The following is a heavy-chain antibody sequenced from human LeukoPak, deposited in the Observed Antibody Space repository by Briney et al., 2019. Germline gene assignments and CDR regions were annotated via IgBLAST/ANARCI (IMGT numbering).Heavy chain of an antibody. J-gene: IGHJ6*03. CDR2: ISGSGGST. CDR1: GFTFSSYA. D-gene: IGHD1-14*01. Sequence: GGSLRLSCAASGFTFSSYAMSWVRQAPGKGLDWVSAISGSGGSTYYADSVKGRFTISRDNSKNTLYLQMNSLRAEDTAVYYCAKAPDYYYYYMDVWGKGTTVTVSS. CDR3: AKAPDYYYYYMDV. V-gene: IGHV3-23*01.